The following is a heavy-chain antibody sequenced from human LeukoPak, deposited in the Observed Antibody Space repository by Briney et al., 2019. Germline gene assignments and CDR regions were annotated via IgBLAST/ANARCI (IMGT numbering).Heavy chain of an antibody. CDR2: ISSSSTTI. Sequence: GGSLRLSCVASGFTFSSYSINWVRQAPGKGLEWVSYISSSSTTIYYADSVKGRFTITRDNAKNSLYLQMNSLRAEDTAVYYCARSFYYNTLTGYYFFDYWGQGTLVTVSS. CDR1: GFTFSSYS. J-gene: IGHJ4*02. V-gene: IGHV3-48*04. CDR3: ARSFYYNTLTGYYFFDY. D-gene: IGHD3-9*01.